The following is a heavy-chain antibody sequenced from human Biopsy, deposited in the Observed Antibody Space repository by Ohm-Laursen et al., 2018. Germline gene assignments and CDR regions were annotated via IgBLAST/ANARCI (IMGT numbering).Heavy chain of an antibody. CDR1: GYSISSDYR. CDR3: ARVGSGWAPFDK. D-gene: IGHD6-19*01. Sequence: SDTLSLTCSVSGYSISSDYRWGWIRQAPGKTLEWLGNIFKDGNTHYNPSLRGRLIISIDTSKNQFSLMMTSVSGADTAVYFCARVGSGWAPFDKWGPGTLVTASS. J-gene: IGHJ4*02. CDR2: IFKDGNT. V-gene: IGHV4-38-2*02.